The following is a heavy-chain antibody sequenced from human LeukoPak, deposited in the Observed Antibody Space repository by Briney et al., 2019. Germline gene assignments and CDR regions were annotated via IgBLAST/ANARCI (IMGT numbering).Heavy chain of an antibody. CDR2: ISGSSYHI. CDR3: ASGTTVGARGADN. J-gene: IGHJ4*02. CDR1: GFTFSTCS. D-gene: IGHD1-26*01. V-gene: IGHV3-21*01. Sequence: NPGGSLRLSCAASGFTFSTCSMKWVRQAPGKALEWVSSISGSSYHIYYADSVKGRFTISRDNANNLLYLQMNSLRAEDTAVYYCASGTTVGARGADNWGQGTLVTVSS.